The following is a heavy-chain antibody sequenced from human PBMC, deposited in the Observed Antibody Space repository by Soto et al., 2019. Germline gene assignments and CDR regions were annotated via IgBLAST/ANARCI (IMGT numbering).Heavy chain of an antibody. Sequence: QVQLQESGPGLVKPSQTLSLTCTVSGGSISSGGYYWSWIRQHPGKGLEWIGYIYYSGSTYYNPSLKSRVTISVDTSKNQLSLKLSSVTAADTAVYYCARRIVVVVAANVDAFDIWGQGTMVTVSS. D-gene: IGHD2-15*01. V-gene: IGHV4-31*03. J-gene: IGHJ3*02. CDR3: ARRIVVVVAANVDAFDI. CDR2: IYYSGST. CDR1: GGSISSGGYY.